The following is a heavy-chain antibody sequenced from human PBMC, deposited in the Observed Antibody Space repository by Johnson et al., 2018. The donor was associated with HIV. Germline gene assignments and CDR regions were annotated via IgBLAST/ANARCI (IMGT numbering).Heavy chain of an antibody. Sequence: VQLVESGGGVVQPGRSLRLSCAASGFTVSSNYMSWVRQAPGKGLEWVANVKEDGSEKHYLDSVKGRFTIVRDNAKNSLFLQMHSLRVEDTAVYYCARDESFRRYALTALDVWGQGTMVIVSS. V-gene: IGHV3-7*05. CDR2: VKEDGSEK. D-gene: IGHD5-18*01. CDR1: GFTVSSNY. CDR3: ARDESFRRYALTALDV. J-gene: IGHJ3*01.